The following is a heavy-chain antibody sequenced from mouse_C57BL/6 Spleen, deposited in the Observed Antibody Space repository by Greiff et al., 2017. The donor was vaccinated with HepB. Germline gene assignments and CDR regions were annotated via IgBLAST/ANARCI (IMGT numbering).Heavy chain of an antibody. CDR3: AKNMITGGAMDY. CDR2: IWRGGST. V-gene: IGHV2-5*01. J-gene: IGHJ4*01. D-gene: IGHD2-4*01. Sequence: VMLVESGPGLVQPSQSLSITCTVSGFSLTSYGVHWVRQSPGKGLEWLGVIWRGGSTDYNAAFMSRLSITKDNSKSQVFFKMNSLQADDTAIYYCAKNMITGGAMDYWGQGTSVTVSS. CDR1: GFSLTSYG.